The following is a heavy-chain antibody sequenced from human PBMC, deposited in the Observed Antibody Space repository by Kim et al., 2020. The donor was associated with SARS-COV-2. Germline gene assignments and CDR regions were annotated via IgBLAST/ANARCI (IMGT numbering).Heavy chain of an antibody. J-gene: IGHJ4*02. CDR1: GFTFSSNA. V-gene: IGHV3-30*09. CDR3: AREKGPWKYSGYHNPFDY. CDR2: ISNDGGNE. Sequence: GGSLRLSCAASGFTFSSNAIHWVRLAPGKGLEWVAVISNDGGNEFYAGSVKGRFAISRDNSKNTLYLQMNSLRSEDTAVYYCAREKGPWKYSGYHNPFDYWGQGTLVTVSS. D-gene: IGHD5-12*01.